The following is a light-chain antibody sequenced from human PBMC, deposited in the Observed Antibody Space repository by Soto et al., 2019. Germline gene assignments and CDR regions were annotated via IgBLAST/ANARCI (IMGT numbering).Light chain of an antibody. CDR2: DAS. V-gene: IGKV1-5*01. CDR3: MQALRSPRT. CDR1: QSISSW. J-gene: IGKJ1*01. Sequence: DIEMTQPPSTLSASVGDRVTITCRASQSISSWLAWYLQKPGKAPKLLIYDASSLESGVPSRFSGSGSGTDFTLNISRVEAEDVGAYYCMQALRSPRTFGQGTKVDIK.